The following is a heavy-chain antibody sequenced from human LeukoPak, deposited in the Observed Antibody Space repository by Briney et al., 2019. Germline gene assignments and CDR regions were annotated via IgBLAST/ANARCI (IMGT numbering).Heavy chain of an antibody. Sequence: QPGGSLRLSCAASGFTFSSYSMNWVRQAPGKGLQWVAFIRYDGSTQYYTNSVKGRFTISRDNSKNTVYLQMNSLRAEDTAVYYCAGGYNYGSGYFDPWGQGTLVTVSS. D-gene: IGHD3-10*01. V-gene: IGHV3-30*02. CDR2: IRYDGSTQ. CDR1: GFTFSSYS. CDR3: AGGYNYGSGYFDP. J-gene: IGHJ5*02.